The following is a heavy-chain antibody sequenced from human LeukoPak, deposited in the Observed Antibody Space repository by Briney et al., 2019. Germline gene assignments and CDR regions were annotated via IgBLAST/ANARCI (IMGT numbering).Heavy chain of an antibody. CDR2: IWYDGSTK. D-gene: IGHD2-15*01. J-gene: IGHJ4*02. Sequence: GGSLRLSCAASGFTFSNYGMHWVRQAPGKGLEWVAVIWYDGSTKYYADSVKGRFTISRDNSKNTLYLQMNSLRAEDTAFYYCARCPSGGACYSNYWGQGTLVTVYS. V-gene: IGHV3-33*01. CDR3: ARCPSGGACYSNY. CDR1: GFTFSNYG.